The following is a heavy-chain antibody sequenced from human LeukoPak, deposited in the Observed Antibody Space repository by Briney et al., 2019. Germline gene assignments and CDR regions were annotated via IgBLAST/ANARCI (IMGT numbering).Heavy chain of an antibody. CDR2: TSTFSGLT. CDR1: GFVFTSYG. CDR3: ARAVSSSWTATFDY. J-gene: IGHJ4*02. D-gene: IGHD6-13*01. Sequence: ASVKVSCKASGFVFTSYGITWVRQAPGQGLEWVGWTSTFSGLTNYAEKVQDRVTMTTDTDTGTAYLEMRSLRFDDTAVYYCARAVSSSWTATFDYWGQGTLLTVAS. V-gene: IGHV1-18*01.